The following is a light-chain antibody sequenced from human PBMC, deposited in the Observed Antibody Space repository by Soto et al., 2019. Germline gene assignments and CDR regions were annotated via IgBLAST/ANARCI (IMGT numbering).Light chain of an antibody. Sequence: QSALTQPPSASGSPGQSVTISCTGTSSDVGGYKYVSWYQQHPGKAPKLMIYEVSKRPSGVPDRFSGSKSGNTASLTVSELQAEDEADYYCSSYAGSNNWVFGGGTKLTVL. CDR3: SSYAGSNNWV. CDR2: EVS. J-gene: IGLJ3*02. CDR1: SSDVGGYKY. V-gene: IGLV2-8*01.